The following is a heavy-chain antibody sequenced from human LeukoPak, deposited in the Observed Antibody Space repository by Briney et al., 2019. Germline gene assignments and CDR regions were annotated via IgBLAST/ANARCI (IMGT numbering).Heavy chain of an antibody. J-gene: IGHJ5*02. CDR3: ARPTRKSPQLVWFDP. V-gene: IGHV4-39*07. D-gene: IGHD6-13*01. Sequence: PSETLSLTCTVSGGSISSSSYYWGWIRQPPGKGLEWIGSIYYSGSTYYNPSLKSRVTISVDTSKNQFSLKLSSVTAADTAVYYCARPTRKSPQLVWFDPWGQGTLVTVSS. CDR1: GGSISSSSYY. CDR2: IYYSGST.